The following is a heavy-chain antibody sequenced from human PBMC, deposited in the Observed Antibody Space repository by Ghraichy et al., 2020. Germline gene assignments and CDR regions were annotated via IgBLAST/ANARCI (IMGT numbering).Heavy chain of an antibody. CDR1: GFTFSSYL. D-gene: IGHD2-2*01. CDR3: ATVPAATPPWEYYYYGMDV. J-gene: IGHJ6*02. CDR2: IKQDGSEK. V-gene: IGHV3-7*01. Sequence: GGSLRLSCAASGFTFSSYLMSWVRQAPGKGLEWVANIKQDGSEKYYVDSVKGRFTISRDNAKNSLYLQMNSLRAEDTAVYYCATVPAATPPWEYYYYGMDVWGQGTTVTVSS.